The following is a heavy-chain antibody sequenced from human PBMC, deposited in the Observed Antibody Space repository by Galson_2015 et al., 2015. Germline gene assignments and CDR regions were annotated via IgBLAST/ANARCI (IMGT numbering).Heavy chain of an antibody. CDR2: INPSGGNT. D-gene: IGHD6-19*01. CDR1: GNTFPNYY. CDR3: ATRRPCSRGTGCGLGV. V-gene: IGHV1-46*01. Sequence: SVKVSCKASGNTFPNYYIHWLRQAPGQGLEWMGAINPSGGNTIYAQKFQGRVTMTRDTSTSVVYMELSSQTSEDAAVYYRATRRPCSRGTGCGLGVWRSGTTGTASS. J-gene: IGHJ6*04.